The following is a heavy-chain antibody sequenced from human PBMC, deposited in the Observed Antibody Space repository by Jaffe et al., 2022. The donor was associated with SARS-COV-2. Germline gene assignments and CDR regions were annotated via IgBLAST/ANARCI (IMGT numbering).Heavy chain of an antibody. CDR2: ISGSGGST. J-gene: IGHJ6*02. Sequence: EVQLLESGGGLVQPGGSLRLSCAASGFTFSSYAMSWVRQAPGKGLEWVSAISGSGGSTYYADSVKGRFTISRDNSKNTLYLQMNSLRAEDTAVYYCAKDLYDSSGYYSDYYYGMDVWGQGTTVTVSS. D-gene: IGHD3-22*01. V-gene: IGHV3-23*01. CDR3: AKDLYDSSGYYSDYYYGMDV. CDR1: GFTFSSYA.